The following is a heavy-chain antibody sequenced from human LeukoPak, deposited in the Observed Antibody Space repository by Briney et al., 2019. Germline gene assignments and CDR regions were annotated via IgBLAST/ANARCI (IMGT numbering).Heavy chain of an antibody. J-gene: IGHJ6*02. CDR2: ISGSGGST. Sequence: GGSLRLSCAASGFTFSSYAMRWVRQAPGKGLEWVSAISGSGGSTYYADSVKGRFTISRDNSKNTLYLQMNNLRAEDTAVYYCAKDFGDYYDSSGYLYYYYYYGMDVWGQGTTVTVSS. CDR1: GFTFSSYA. CDR3: AKDFGDYYDSSGYLYYYYYYGMDV. V-gene: IGHV3-23*01. D-gene: IGHD3-22*01.